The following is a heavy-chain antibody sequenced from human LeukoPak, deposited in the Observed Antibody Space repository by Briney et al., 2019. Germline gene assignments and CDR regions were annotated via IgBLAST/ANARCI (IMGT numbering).Heavy chain of an antibody. V-gene: IGHV4-59*01. D-gene: IGHD3-22*01. CDR1: GGSISSYY. J-gene: IGHJ5*02. CDR2: IYYSGST. CDR3: ARVGSRYYDSSGYYSNWFDP. Sequence: SETLSLTCTVSGGSISSYYWSWIRQPPGKGLEWIGYIYYSGSTNYNPSLKSRVTISVDTSKNQFSLKLNSVTAADTAVYYCARVGSRYYDSSGYYSNWFDPWGQGTLVTVSS.